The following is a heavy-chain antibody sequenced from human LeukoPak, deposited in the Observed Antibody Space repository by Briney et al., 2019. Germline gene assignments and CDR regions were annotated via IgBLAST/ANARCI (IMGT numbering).Heavy chain of an antibody. CDR1: GFTFSSYE. V-gene: IGHV3-48*03. D-gene: IGHD2-2*01. Sequence: GGSLRLSCAASGFTFSSYEMNWVRQAPGKGLEWVSYISSSGSTIYYADSVKGRFTISRGNAKNSLYLQMNSLRAEDTAVYYCARWHCSSTSCQDYYYGMDVWGQGATVTVSS. J-gene: IGHJ6*02. CDR2: ISSSGSTI. CDR3: ARWHCSSTSCQDYYYGMDV.